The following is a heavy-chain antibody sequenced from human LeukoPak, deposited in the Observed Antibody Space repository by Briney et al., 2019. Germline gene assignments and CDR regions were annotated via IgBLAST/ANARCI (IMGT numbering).Heavy chain of an antibody. D-gene: IGHD6-19*01. V-gene: IGHV3-7*01. CDR3: ARACSSGWPDYFDY. CDR1: GFTFSSYW. J-gene: IGHJ4*02. CDR2: IKQDGSEK. Sequence: GGSLRPSCAASGFTFSSYWMSWVRQAPGKGLEWVANIKQDGSEKYYVDSVKGRFTISRDNAKNSLYLQMNSLRAEDTAVYYCARACSSGWPDYFDYWGQGTLVTVSS.